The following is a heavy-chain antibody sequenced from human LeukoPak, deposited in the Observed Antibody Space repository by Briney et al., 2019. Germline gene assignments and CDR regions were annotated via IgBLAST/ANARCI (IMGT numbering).Heavy chain of an antibody. V-gene: IGHV4-39*01. CDR3: ARLGCSGGSCYPADYFDY. J-gene: IGHJ4*02. CDR1: GGSISSGSYY. Sequence: SETLSLTCTVSGGSISSGSYYWGWIRQPPGKGLEWIGTIYYSGSTYYNPSLKSRVTISVDTSKNQFSLKLSSVTAADTAVYYCARLGCSGGSCYPADYFDYWGQGTLVTVSS. CDR2: IYYSGST. D-gene: IGHD2-15*01.